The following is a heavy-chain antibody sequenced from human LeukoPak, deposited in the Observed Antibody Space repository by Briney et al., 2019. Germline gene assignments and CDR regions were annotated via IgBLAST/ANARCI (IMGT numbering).Heavy chain of an antibody. V-gene: IGHV5-51*01. D-gene: IGHD3-22*01. Sequence: GESLKISCKGSGYSFTSYWIGWVRQMPGKGLEWKGIIYPGDSDTRYSPSFQGQVTISADKSISTAYLQWSSLKASDTAMYYCARPGRENYYDSSGLKYWGQGTLVTVSS. CDR3: ARPGRENYYDSSGLKY. CDR2: IYPGDSDT. CDR1: GYSFTSYW. J-gene: IGHJ4*02.